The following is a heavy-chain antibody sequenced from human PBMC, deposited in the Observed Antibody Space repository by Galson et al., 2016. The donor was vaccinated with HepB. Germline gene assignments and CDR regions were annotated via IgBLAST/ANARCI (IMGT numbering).Heavy chain of an antibody. CDR1: GGSISSYS. CDR2: IYGSGST. CDR3: AREGFGGYEFGC. J-gene: IGHJ4*02. D-gene: IGHD5-12*01. V-gene: IGHV4-4*07. Sequence: SETLSLTCTVSGGSISSYSWSWIRQPAGKGLEWVGRIYGSGSTYYNPSLKSRVTMSLDTSKSQFSLKLTSVTAADAAVYYCAREGFGGYEFGCWGQGTLATVSS.